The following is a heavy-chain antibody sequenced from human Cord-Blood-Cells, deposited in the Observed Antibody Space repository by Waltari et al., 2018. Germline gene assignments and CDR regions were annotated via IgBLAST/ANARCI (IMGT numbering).Heavy chain of an antibody. D-gene: IGHD3-10*01. V-gene: IGHV3-74*01. J-gene: IGHJ6*02. Sequence: EVQLVESGGGLVQPGGSLRLSCAAFGFTFSSYWMHWVRQAPGKGLVWVSRINSDGSSTSYADSVKGRFTISRDNAKNTLYLQMNSLRAEDTAVYYCARMYYYGSGSYDYYYGMDVWGQGTTVTVSS. CDR3: ARMYYYGSGSYDYYYGMDV. CDR2: INSDGSST. CDR1: GFTFSSYW.